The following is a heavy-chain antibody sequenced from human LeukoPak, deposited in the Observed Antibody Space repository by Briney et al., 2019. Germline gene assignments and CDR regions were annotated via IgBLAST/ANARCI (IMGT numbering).Heavy chain of an antibody. J-gene: IGHJ4*02. CDR2: IYYSGST. CDR3: ARVGYSSSWYEPYYFDY. D-gene: IGHD6-13*01. Sequence: SETLSLTCTVSGGSISSSSYYWGWLRQPPGTGLEWIGSIYYSGSTYYNPSLKSRVTISVDTSKNQFSLKLSSVTAADTAVYYCARVGYSSSWYEPYYFDYWGQGTLVTVSS. V-gene: IGHV4-39*07. CDR1: GGSISSSSYY.